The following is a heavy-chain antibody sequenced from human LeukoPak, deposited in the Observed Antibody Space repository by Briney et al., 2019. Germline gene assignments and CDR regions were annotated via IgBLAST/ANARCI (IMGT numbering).Heavy chain of an antibody. CDR2: INPNSGET. J-gene: IGHJ4*02. V-gene: IGHV1-2*02. CDR1: GYTFTGYY. D-gene: IGHD3-10*01. CDR3: ARELTGGGLSGDY. Sequence: ASVKVSCKASGYTFTGYYMHWVRQAPGQGLEWMGWINPNSGETNYAQKLQGRVTMTRDTSTNTAYMELSRLRSDDTAVYYCARELTGGGLSGDYWGQGTLVTVSS.